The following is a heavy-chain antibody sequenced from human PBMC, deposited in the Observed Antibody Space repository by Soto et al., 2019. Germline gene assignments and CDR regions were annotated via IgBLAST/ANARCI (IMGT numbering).Heavy chain of an antibody. Sequence: SETLSLTCTVSGDSLSSRTYYWGWIRQPPGKGLEWIGTMYYRGNTYYTPSLKSRVTMSVDTSKNQFSLKLSSVTAADTAVYYCARLRIAAAAQPRYYYYYGMDVWGQGTTVTVSS. CDR2: MYYRGNT. D-gene: IGHD6-13*01. J-gene: IGHJ6*02. CDR1: GDSLSSRTYY. CDR3: ARLRIAAAAQPRYYYYYGMDV. V-gene: IGHV4-39*01.